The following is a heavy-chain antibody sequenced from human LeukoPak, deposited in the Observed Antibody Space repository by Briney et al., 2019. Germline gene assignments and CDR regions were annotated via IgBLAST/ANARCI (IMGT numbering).Heavy chain of an antibody. J-gene: IGHJ4*02. CDR1: GGSISSYH. Sequence: SETLSLTCTVSGGSISSYHWSWIRQPPGKGLEWIGYIYYSGSTNYNPSLESRVTISVDTSKNQFSLKLSSVTAADTAVYYCARWFSLRSSSGGWYSPNYFDSWGQGTLVTVSS. CDR3: ARWFSLRSSSGGWYSPNYFDS. V-gene: IGHV4-59*01. D-gene: IGHD6-19*01. CDR2: IYYSGST.